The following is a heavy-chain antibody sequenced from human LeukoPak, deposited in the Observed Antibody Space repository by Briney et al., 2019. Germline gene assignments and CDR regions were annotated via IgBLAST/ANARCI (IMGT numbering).Heavy chain of an antibody. D-gene: IGHD3-10*01. Sequence: GGSLRLSCATSGFTFSSYWMSWVRQAPGKGLEWVADIKEDGSEKYYVDSVKGRFTISRDNAKNSLYLQINSLRAEDTAVYYCALNPDYYGSGSFDYWGQGTLVTVSS. V-gene: IGHV3-7*01. CDR3: ALNPDYYGSGSFDY. J-gene: IGHJ4*02. CDR1: GFTFSSYW. CDR2: IKEDGSEK.